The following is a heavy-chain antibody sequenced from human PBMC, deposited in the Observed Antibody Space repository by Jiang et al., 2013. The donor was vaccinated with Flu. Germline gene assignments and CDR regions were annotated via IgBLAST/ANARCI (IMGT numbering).Heavy chain of an antibody. CDR3: ASFSGSYYGGAFDI. V-gene: IGHV4-38-2*01. D-gene: IGHD1-26*01. Sequence: SGYSISSGYVLGLDPAAPTEGAGVDWSIYHSGSTYYNPSLKSRVTISVDTSKNQFSLKLSSVTAADTAVYYCASFSGSYYGGAFDIWGQGTMVTVSS. CDR2: IYHSGST. CDR1: GYSISSGYV. J-gene: IGHJ3*02.